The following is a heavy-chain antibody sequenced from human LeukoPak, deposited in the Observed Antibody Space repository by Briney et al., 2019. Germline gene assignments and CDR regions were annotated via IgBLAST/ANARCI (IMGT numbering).Heavy chain of an antibody. D-gene: IGHD1-26*01. J-gene: IGHJ5*02. CDR1: GFTVIYNF. V-gene: IGHV3-66*01. CDR3: ARVKVGITYWFDP. Sequence: GGSLRLSYAAYGFTVIYNFMSWVRQAPGKGLEWVSVIYSGGSTYYADSVKGRFTISRDNSKNTVYLQMNSLRVDDTAVYYCARVKVGITYWFDPWGQGTLVTVSS. CDR2: IYSGGST.